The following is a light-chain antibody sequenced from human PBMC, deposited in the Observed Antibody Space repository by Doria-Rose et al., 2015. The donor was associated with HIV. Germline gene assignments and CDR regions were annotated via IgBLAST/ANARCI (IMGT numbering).Light chain of an antibody. CDR2: DGS. V-gene: IGKV3-20*01. CDR3: HQYGTSWT. J-gene: IGKJ1*01. CDR1: QSFSITY. Sequence: EIVMTQSPGTLSLSPGERATLSCRASQSFSITYLAWYQQKPGQAPSLLIYDGSTRATGIPDRFSASGSGTDFTLTINRLEPEDFALYYCHQYGTSWTFGQGTKVEI.